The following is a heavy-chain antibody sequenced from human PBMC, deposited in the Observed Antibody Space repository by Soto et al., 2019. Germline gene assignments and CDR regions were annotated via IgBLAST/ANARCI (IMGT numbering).Heavy chain of an antibody. CDR2: ISYDGSNK. D-gene: IGHD5-12*01. J-gene: IGHJ4*02. CDR3: AKTPDIVVYYFDY. Sequence: GGSLRLSCAASGFTFSSYGMHWVRQAPGKGLEWVAVISYDGSNKYYADSVKGRFTISRDNSKNTLYLQMNSLRAEDTAVYYCAKTPDIVVYYFDYWGQGTLVTVSS. V-gene: IGHV3-30*18. CDR1: GFTFSSYG.